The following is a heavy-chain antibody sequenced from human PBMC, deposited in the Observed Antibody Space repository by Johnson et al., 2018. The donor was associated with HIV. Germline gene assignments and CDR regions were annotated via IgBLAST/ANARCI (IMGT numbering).Heavy chain of an antibody. V-gene: IGHV3-9*01. CDR1: GFTFSDYY. CDR3: AKGTSGDSSRGGAFDI. D-gene: IGHD6-13*01. Sequence: VQLVESGGGLVKPGGSLRLSCAASGFTFSDYYMSWIRQAPGKGLEWVSGISWNSGSIGYADSVKGRVTISRDNAKNSLYLQINSLRAEDTALYYCAKGTSGDSSRGGAFDIWGQGTMVTVSS. CDR2: ISWNSGSI. J-gene: IGHJ3*02.